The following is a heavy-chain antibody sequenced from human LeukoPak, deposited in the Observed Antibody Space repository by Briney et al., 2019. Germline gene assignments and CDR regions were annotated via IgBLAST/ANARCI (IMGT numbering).Heavy chain of an antibody. J-gene: IGHJ4*02. V-gene: IGHV4-39*01. CDR1: GGSISSSSYY. D-gene: IGHD2-2*01. Sequence: PSETLSLTCTVSGGSISSSSYYWGWIRQPPGKGLEWIGSIYYSGSTYYNPSLKSRVTISVDTSKNQFSLKLSSVTAADTAVYYCATLQLLPWGVDYWGQGTLVTVSS. CDR3: ATLQLLPWGVDY. CDR2: IYYSGST.